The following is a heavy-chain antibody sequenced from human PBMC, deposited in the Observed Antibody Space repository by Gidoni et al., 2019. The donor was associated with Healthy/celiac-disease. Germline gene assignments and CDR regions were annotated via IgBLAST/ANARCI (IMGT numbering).Heavy chain of an antibody. CDR1: GFTFSSYS. CDR2: ISSSISYI. Sequence: EVQLVESGGGLVKPGGSLRLSCAASGFTFSSYSMTWVRQAPGKGLEWVSSISSSISYIYYADSVKGRLTISRDNAKNSLYLQMNSLRAEDTAVYYCARGSRGDYDSSGYHYWGQGTLVTVSS. CDR3: ARGSRGDYDSSGYHY. V-gene: IGHV3-21*01. J-gene: IGHJ4*02. D-gene: IGHD3-22*01.